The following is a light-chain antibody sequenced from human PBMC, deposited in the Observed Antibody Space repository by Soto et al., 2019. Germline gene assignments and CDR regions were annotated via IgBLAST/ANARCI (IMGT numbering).Light chain of an antibody. V-gene: IGLV2-14*01. Sequence: QSVLTQPASVSGSPGQSITISCTGTSGDIGAYNYVSWYQQHPYTAPKLLIYGVSDRPSGVSNRFSASKSGNTASLTISGLQAEDEADYYCSSYTSSSTLGVFGSGTKVTVL. CDR1: SGDIGAYNY. CDR3: SSYTSSSTLGV. CDR2: GVS. J-gene: IGLJ1*01.